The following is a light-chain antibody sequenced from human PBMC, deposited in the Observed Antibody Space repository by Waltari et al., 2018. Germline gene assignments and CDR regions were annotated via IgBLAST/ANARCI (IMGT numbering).Light chain of an antibody. CDR3: QQYDSDSIT. Sequence: DIQMTQSPSTLSASVGDRVTISCRASQSIITWLAWYQQKPGKAPQLLIYEASNLENGVPSRFSGSGSGTDFTLTISSLQADDFATYYCQQYDSDSITFGQGTKLEI. J-gene: IGKJ2*01. V-gene: IGKV1-5*03. CDR2: EAS. CDR1: QSIITW.